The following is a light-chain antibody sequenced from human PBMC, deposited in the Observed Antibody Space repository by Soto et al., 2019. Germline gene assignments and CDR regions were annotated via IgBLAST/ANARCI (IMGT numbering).Light chain of an antibody. CDR2: GAS. J-gene: IGKJ5*01. V-gene: IGKV3-20*01. CDR3: QQYGGSPRIT. CDR1: ERLSSVY. Sequence: EIVLTQAPGTLSLSPGERATLSCRASERLSSVYLACYQQRPGQPPRLLIYGASNRATGIPDRFSGSGSGTDFTLIINRLEHEDVAIYYCQQYGGSPRITFGQGTRLEIK.